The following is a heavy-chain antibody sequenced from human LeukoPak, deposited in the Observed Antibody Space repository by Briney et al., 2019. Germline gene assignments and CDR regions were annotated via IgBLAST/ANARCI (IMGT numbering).Heavy chain of an antibody. J-gene: IGHJ4*02. V-gene: IGHV1-3*01. CDR1: GYTFTTYS. D-gene: IGHD6-19*01. Sequence: GASAKVSCKASGYTFTTYSVHWVRQAPGERLEWMGWINVGNGNTKYSQKFQGRVAITRDTSANTAYMELSSLRSEDTAVYYCTRDGYSSGWDFDCWGQGTLVTVSS. CDR2: INVGNGNT. CDR3: TRDGYSSGWDFDC.